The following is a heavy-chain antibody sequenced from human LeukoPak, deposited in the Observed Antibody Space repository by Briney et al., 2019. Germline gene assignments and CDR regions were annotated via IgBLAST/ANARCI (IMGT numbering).Heavy chain of an antibody. Sequence: PSETLSLTCAVSGGSISSGGYSWSWIRQPPGKGLEWIGYIYYSGSTNYNPSLKSRVTISVDTSKNQFSLKLSSVTAADTAVYYCASKSSIAAREGRGFDYWGQGTLVTVSS. CDR3: ASKSSIAAREGRGFDY. V-gene: IGHV4-61*08. CDR2: IYYSGST. D-gene: IGHD6-6*01. J-gene: IGHJ4*02. CDR1: GGSISSGGYS.